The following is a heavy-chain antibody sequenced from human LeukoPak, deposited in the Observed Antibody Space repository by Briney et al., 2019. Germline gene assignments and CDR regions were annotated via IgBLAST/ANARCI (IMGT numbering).Heavy chain of an antibody. D-gene: IGHD3-22*01. V-gene: IGHV3-30*02. CDR1: GFTFSSYG. Sequence: TGGSLRLSCAASGFTFSSYGMHWVRQAPGKGLEWVAFIRYDGSNKYYADSVKGRFTISRDNSKNTLYLQMNSLRAEDTAVYYCATVITMIVAVTTDYWGQGTLVTVSS. J-gene: IGHJ4*02. CDR3: ATVITMIVAVTTDY. CDR2: IRYDGSNK.